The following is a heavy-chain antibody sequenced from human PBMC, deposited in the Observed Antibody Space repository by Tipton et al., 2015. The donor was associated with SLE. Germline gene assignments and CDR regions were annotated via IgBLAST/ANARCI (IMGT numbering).Heavy chain of an antibody. D-gene: IGHD1-26*01. J-gene: IGHJ3*02. Sequence: GSLRLSCAASGFTFSSYEMNWVRQAPGKGLEWVSYISSSGSTIYYADSVKGRFTISRDNAKNSLYLQMNSLRAEDTAVYYCARALYSGSSRHAFDIWGQGTMVTVSS. V-gene: IGHV3-48*03. CDR3: ARALYSGSSRHAFDI. CDR1: GFTFSSYE. CDR2: ISSSGSTI.